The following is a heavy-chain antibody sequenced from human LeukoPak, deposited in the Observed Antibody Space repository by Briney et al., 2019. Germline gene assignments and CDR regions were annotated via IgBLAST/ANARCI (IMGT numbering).Heavy chain of an antibody. CDR1: GGSISSYY. CDR3: ARGGYYGSGNDFRFDP. J-gene: IGHJ5*02. Sequence: PSETLSLTCAVSGGSISSYYWSWIRQPPGKGLEWIGYIYYSGSTNYKPSLKSRVTISVDTSKNQFSLKLSSVTAADTAVYYCARGGYYGSGNDFRFDPWGQGTLVTVSS. CDR2: IYYSGST. D-gene: IGHD3-10*01. V-gene: IGHV4-59*01.